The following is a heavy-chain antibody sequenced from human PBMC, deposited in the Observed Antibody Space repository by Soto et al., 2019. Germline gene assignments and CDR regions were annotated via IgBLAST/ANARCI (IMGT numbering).Heavy chain of an antibody. CDR2: ISYDGSNK. Sequence: GGSLRLSCAASGFAFSSYAMHWVRQAPGKGLEWVAVISYDGSNKYYADSVKGRFTISRDNSKNTLYLQMNSLRAEDTAVYYCARDLRYGGPRGICAYWGQGTLVTVSS. CDR3: ARDLRYGGPRGICAY. D-gene: IGHD1-26*01. V-gene: IGHV3-30-3*01. J-gene: IGHJ4*02. CDR1: GFAFSSYA.